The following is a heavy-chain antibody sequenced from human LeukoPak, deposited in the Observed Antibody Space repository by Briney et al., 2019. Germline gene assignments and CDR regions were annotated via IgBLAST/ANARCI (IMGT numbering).Heavy chain of an antibody. CDR2: ISAYNGNT. CDR1: GYTFTSYG. J-gene: IGHJ4*02. D-gene: IGHD2-2*01. V-gene: IGHV1-18*01. CDR3: ARVFCSSTSCYINSGQQLGDFDY. Sequence: ASVKVSRKASGYTFTSYGISWVRQAPGQGLEGMGWISAYNGNTNYAQKLQGRVTMTTDTSTSTAYMELRSLRSDDTAVYYCARVFCSSTSCYINSGQQLGDFDYWGQGTLVTVSS.